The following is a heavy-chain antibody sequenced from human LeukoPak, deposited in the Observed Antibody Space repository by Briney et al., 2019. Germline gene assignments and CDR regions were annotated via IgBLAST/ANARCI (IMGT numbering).Heavy chain of an antibody. J-gene: IGHJ4*02. CDR3: AKDSPYYYDSSGYPLDY. CDR2: ISGSGGST. D-gene: IGHD3-22*01. CDR1: GFTFSSYA. Sequence: GGSLRLSCAASGFTFSSYAMSWVRQAPGKGLEWVSAISGSGGSTYYADSVKVRFTISRDNSKNTLYLQMNSLRAEDTAVYYCAKDSPYYYDSSGYPLDYWGQGTLVTVSS. V-gene: IGHV3-23*01.